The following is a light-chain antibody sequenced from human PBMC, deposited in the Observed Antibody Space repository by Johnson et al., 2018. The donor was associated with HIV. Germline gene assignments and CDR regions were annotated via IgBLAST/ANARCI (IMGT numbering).Light chain of an antibody. CDR2: DNN. CDR3: GTWDSSLSASYV. V-gene: IGLV1-51*01. J-gene: IGLJ1*01. CDR1: SSNIGNNY. Sequence: QFVLTQPPSVSVVPGQKVTISCSGSSSNIGNNYVSWYQQIPGTAPKLLIYDNNKRPSGIPDRFSGSKSGTSATLAITGLQTGDEADYYCGTWDSSLSASYVFGTGTKVAVL.